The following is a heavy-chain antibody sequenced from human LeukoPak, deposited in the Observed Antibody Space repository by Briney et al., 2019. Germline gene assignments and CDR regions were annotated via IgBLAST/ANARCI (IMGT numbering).Heavy chain of an antibody. CDR2: IRSNSDGGTI. Sequence: PGGSLRLSCAASGFTFSSYAMHWVRQAPGKGLEWVGRIRSNSDGGTIDYAAPVKGRFTLSRDDSKTTLYLQMNSLQTEDTAVYYCATDFYDSTWGQGTLVTVSS. V-gene: IGHV3-15*07. CDR3: ATDFYDST. D-gene: IGHD3-22*01. J-gene: IGHJ5*02. CDR1: GFTFSSYA.